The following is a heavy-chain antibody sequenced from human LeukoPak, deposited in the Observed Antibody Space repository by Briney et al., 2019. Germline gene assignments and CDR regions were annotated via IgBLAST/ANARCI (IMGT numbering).Heavy chain of an antibody. J-gene: IGHJ6*02. D-gene: IGHD2-2*02. CDR1: GYTFTSYD. Sequence: ASVKVSCTASGYTFTSYDINWVRQATGQGLEWMGWMNPNSGNTGYAQKFQGRVTMTRNTSISTAYMELSSLRSEDTAVYYCARGGCSSTSCYIWVYYYYYGMDVWGQGTTVTVSS. CDR3: ARGGCSSTSCYIWVYYYYYGMDV. V-gene: IGHV1-8*01. CDR2: MNPNSGNT.